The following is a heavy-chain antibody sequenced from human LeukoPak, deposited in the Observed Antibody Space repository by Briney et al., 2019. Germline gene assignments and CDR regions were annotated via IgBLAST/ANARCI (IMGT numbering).Heavy chain of an antibody. V-gene: IGHV3-7*01. D-gene: IGHD3-10*01. Sequence: PGGSLRLSCAASGFTFSSYWMSWVRQAPGKGLEWVANIKQDGSEKYYVDSVKGRFTISRDNSKNTLYLQMNSLRAEDTAVYYCARERITMVRGVIYYYYGMDVWGQGTTVTVSS. CDR2: IKQDGSEK. CDR1: GFTFSSYW. CDR3: ARERITMVRGVIYYYYGMDV. J-gene: IGHJ6*02.